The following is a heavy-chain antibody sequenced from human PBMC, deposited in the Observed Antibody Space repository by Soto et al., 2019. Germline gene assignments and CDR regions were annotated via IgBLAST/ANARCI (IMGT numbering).Heavy chain of an antibody. V-gene: IGHV3-30*03. Sequence: QVQLVESGGGVVQPGGSLTLSCAASGFTFSSHGMHWVRLAPGRGLEWVAVFSYDGINKHYGDSVKGRFTISRDNSKNTVSLQMNSLRVEDTAVYYCEREQGYGWYRVADYWGQGTLVTVSS. J-gene: IGHJ4*02. CDR2: FSYDGINK. CDR1: GFTFSSHG. D-gene: IGHD6-19*01. CDR3: EREQGYGWYRVADY.